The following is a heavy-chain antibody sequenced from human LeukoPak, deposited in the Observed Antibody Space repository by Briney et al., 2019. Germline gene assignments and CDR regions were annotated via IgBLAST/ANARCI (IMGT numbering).Heavy chain of an antibody. Sequence: GGSLRLSCEASGFTFSNYAMTWVRQAPGKGLEWVSVIIGSGGSTYYADSVKGRSTISRDNSKNTVDLQMNSLRVDDTAVYYCAKVHRTGSTGGYFDYWGQGTLVTVSS. V-gene: IGHV3-23*01. CDR2: IIGSGGST. D-gene: IGHD1-7*01. CDR1: GFTFSNYA. J-gene: IGHJ4*02. CDR3: AKVHRTGSTGGYFDY.